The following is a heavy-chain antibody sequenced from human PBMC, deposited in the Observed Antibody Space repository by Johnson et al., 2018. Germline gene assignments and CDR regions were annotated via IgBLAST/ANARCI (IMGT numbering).Heavy chain of an antibody. CDR3: AKSQRGIAVLLATYFQR. CDR2: VGGGGVET. J-gene: IGHJ1*01. CDR1: GFTFSAHL. V-gene: IGHV3-23*04. Sequence: VQLVQSGGGLGQPGGSLRLTCAASGFTFSAHLMTWVRQTPGKGLEWVSSVGGGGVETYYAASVKGRFIISRDNSKNTLYLQSNSLGVEDTAVFYCAKSQRGIAVLLATYFQRWGQGTLVTVSS. D-gene: IGHD6-19*01.